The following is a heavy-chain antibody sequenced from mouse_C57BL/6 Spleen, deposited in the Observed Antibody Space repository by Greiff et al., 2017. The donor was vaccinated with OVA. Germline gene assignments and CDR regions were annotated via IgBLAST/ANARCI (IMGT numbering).Heavy chain of an antibody. CDR3: ASRVYGSSYGYFDV. CDR2: IDPSDSYT. CDR1: GYTFTSYW. V-gene: IGHV1-69*01. J-gene: IGHJ1*03. Sequence: VQLQQPGAELVMPGASVKLSCKASGYTFTSYWMHWVKQRPGQGLEWIGEIDPSDSYTNYNQKFKGKSTLTVDKSSSTAYMQLSSLTSEDSAVYYCASRVYGSSYGYFDVWGTGTTVTVSS. D-gene: IGHD1-1*01.